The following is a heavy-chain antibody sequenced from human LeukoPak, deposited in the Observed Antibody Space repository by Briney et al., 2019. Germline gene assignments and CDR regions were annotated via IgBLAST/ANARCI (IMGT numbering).Heavy chain of an antibody. Sequence: QSGGSLRLSCAASGFTFSSYGMHWVRQAPGKGLEWVAVTWYDGSNKYYADSVKGRFTISRDNSKNTLYLQMNSLRAEDTAVYYCARAALRGLLWFGESEPYYFDYWGQGTLVTVSS. CDR3: ARAALRGLLWFGESEPYYFDY. V-gene: IGHV3-33*08. D-gene: IGHD3-10*01. J-gene: IGHJ4*02. CDR2: TWYDGSNK. CDR1: GFTFSSYG.